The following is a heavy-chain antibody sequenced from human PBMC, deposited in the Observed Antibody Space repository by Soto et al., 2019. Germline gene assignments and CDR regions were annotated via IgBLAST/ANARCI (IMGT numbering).Heavy chain of an antibody. CDR3: ARDPPSRYFDWLHFDY. V-gene: IGHV3-48*02. J-gene: IGHJ4*02. D-gene: IGHD3-9*01. CDR2: ISSSSSTI. Sequence: GGSLRLSCAASGFTFSSYSMNWVRQAPGKGLEWVSYISSSSSTIYYADSVKGRFTISRDNAKNSLYPQMSSLRDEDTAVYYCARDPPSRYFDWLHFDYWGQGTLVTVSS. CDR1: GFTFSSYS.